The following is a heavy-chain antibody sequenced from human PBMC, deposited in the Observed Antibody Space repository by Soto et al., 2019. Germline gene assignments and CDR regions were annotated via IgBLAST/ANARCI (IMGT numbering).Heavy chain of an antibody. J-gene: IGHJ6*02. D-gene: IGHD6-6*01. Sequence: SVKVSCKASGGTFSSYAISWVRQAPGEGIEWMGGIIPIFGTANYAQKFQGRVTITADESTSTAYMELSSLRSEDTAVYYCAREKDHIASRPFNYYYYGMDLSGPGTPVTVSS. V-gene: IGHV1-69*13. CDR3: AREKDHIASRPFNYYYYGMDL. CDR1: GGTFSSYA. CDR2: IIPIFGTA.